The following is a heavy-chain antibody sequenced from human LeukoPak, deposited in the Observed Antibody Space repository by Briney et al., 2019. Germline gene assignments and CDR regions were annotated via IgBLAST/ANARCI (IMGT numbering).Heavy chain of an antibody. CDR2: ISWNSGSI. CDR1: GFTFDEYA. Sequence: GESLRLSCAGSGFTFDEYAMHWVRQAPGKGLEWVSGISWNSGSIAYADSVKGRFTISRDNAKNLLFLQMSSLRAADTALYYCVKGNCSSSTCFPNYYYYMDVWGTGTTVTVSS. CDR3: VKGNCSSSTCFPNYYYYMDV. J-gene: IGHJ6*03. D-gene: IGHD2-2*01. V-gene: IGHV3-9*01.